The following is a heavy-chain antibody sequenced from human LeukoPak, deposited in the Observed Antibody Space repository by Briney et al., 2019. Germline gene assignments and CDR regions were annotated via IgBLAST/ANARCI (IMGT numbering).Heavy chain of an antibody. D-gene: IGHD3-22*01. J-gene: IGHJ4*02. CDR1: GFTFSSYA. Sequence: GGSLRLSCAASGFTFSSYAMSWVRQAPGKGLEWVSAISGSGGSTYYADSVKGRFTISRDNSKNMLYLQMNSLRAEDTAVYYCAKDFYQGHMIVVVIGLAFDYWGQGTLVTVSS. V-gene: IGHV3-23*01. CDR3: AKDFYQGHMIVVVIGLAFDY. CDR2: ISGSGGST.